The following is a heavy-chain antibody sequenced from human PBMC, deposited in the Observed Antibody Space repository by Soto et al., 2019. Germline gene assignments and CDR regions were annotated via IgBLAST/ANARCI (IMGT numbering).Heavy chain of an antibody. Sequence: PSETLSLTCPVSGGSISSYYWSWIRQPAGKGLEWIGRIYSSGSTKYNPSLKSRVTMSVDTSKNQFSLKLSSVTAADTAIYYCAKSLGGFGDHWGQGTLVTVSS. CDR1: GGSISSYY. D-gene: IGHD3-16*01. CDR3: AKSLGGFGDH. CDR2: IYSSGST. J-gene: IGHJ5*02. V-gene: IGHV4-59*10.